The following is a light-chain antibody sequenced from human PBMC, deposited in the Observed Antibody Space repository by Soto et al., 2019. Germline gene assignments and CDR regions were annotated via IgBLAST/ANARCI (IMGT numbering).Light chain of an antibody. J-gene: IGKJ4*01. Sequence: ECVLTQSPCTLSLSPRERATLSYRVSQTVRNNYLAWYQQKPGQAPRLLIYDASSRATGIPDRFSFGGSGTDMTLIISRLEPEDSALYSCRHFSSYLLAFGGGTKVDIK. CDR2: DAS. V-gene: IGKV3-20*01. CDR3: RHFSSYLLA. CDR1: QTVRNNY.